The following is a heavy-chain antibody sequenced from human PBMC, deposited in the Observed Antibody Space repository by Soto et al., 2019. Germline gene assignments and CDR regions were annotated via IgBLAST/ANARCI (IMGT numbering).Heavy chain of an antibody. CDR2: IYYSGST. CDR3: ARDATGQWLVFDY. D-gene: IGHD6-19*01. V-gene: IGHV4-61*01. Sequence: QVQLQESGPGLVKPSETLSLTCTVSGGSVSSGSYYWSWIRQPPGKGLEWIGYIYYSGSTNYNPSLKSRFTISVDTSKNRFSLKLSSVTAADTAVYYCARDATGQWLVFDYWGQGTLVTVSS. CDR1: GGSVSSGSYY. J-gene: IGHJ4*02.